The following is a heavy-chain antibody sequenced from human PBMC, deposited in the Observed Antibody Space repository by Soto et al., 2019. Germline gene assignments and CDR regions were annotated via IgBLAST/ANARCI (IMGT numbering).Heavy chain of an antibody. V-gene: IGHV3-30*18. D-gene: IGHD2-15*01. CDR3: AKEAISVVVVAAAFDY. CDR1: GFTFSSYG. Sequence: GGSLRLSFAASGFTFSSYGMHWVRQAPGKGPEWVAVISYDGSNKYYADSVKGRFTISRDNSKNTLYLQMNSLRAEDTAVYYCAKEAISVVVVAAAFDYWGQGTLVTVSS. J-gene: IGHJ4*02. CDR2: ISYDGSNK.